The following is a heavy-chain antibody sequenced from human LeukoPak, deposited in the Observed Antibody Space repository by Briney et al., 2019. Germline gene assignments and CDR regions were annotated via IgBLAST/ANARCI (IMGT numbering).Heavy chain of an antibody. CDR3: ARGRIVDY. CDR1: GFTFSSYD. J-gene: IGHJ4*02. Sequence: GGSLRLSCTASGFTFSSYDINWVRQAPGKGLEWVSYINNNNSTRYYADSVKGRFTISRDNAKNSLYLQMNSLRAEDTAVYYCARGRIVDYWGQGTLVTVSS. D-gene: IGHD2-15*01. V-gene: IGHV3-48*01. CDR2: INNNNSTR.